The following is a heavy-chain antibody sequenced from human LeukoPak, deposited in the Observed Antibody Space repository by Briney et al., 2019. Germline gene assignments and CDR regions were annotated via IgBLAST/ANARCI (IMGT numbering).Heavy chain of an antibody. V-gene: IGHV3-21*01. J-gene: IGHJ3*02. CDR1: GFAFGSEA. CDR2: ISSSSSYI. D-gene: IGHD3-10*01. CDR3: ARDNYYGSGGHDAFDI. Sequence: GGSLRLSCAVPGFAFGSEAMNWVRQAPGKGLEWVSSISSSSSYIYYADSVKGRFTISRDNAKNSLYLQMNSLRAEDTAVYYCARDNYYGSGGHDAFDIWGQGTMVTVSS.